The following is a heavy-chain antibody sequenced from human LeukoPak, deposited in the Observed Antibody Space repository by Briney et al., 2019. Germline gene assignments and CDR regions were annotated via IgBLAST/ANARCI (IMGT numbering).Heavy chain of an antibody. V-gene: IGHV1-2*02. CDR2: LNPNSGDT. CDR3: ARGRNIEMTTMSGGSDH. Sequence: GASVKVSCKASGYTFTDYYMHWVRQAPGQGLEWMGWLNPNSGDTNYAQKFQGRVSMTRDSSISTAYMDLSDLRSDDTAVYSCARGRNIEMTTMSGGSDHWGQGTLVTVSS. J-gene: IGHJ4*02. CDR1: GYTFTDYY. D-gene: IGHD5-24*01.